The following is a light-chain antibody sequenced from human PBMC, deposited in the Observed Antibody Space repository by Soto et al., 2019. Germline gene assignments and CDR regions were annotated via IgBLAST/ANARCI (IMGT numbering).Light chain of an antibody. CDR3: SSYTSSSTLYV. V-gene: IGLV2-14*01. Sequence: QSVLTQPASVSGSPRQSITISCTGASSDVGGYTYVSWYQQHPGKAPKLIIYEVNNRPSGVSHRFSGSKSGNTASLTISGLQAEDEADYYCSSYTSSSTLYVFGTGTKVHRP. CDR2: EVN. J-gene: IGLJ1*01. CDR1: SSDVGGYTY.